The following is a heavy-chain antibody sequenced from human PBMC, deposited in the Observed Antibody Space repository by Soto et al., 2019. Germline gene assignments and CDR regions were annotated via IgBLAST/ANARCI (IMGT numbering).Heavy chain of an antibody. CDR2: IYFRGST. V-gene: IGHV4-39*01. Sequence: QLHLQESGPGLVEPSETLSLTCSVSGGAISSGTNYWGWVRRAPGKGLEWIGNIYFRGSTYYNPSLKSRVTIAIDTSKNQFPLKLRSVTAADTAVYYCARMGYATGWYHFDYWGQGALVTVSS. D-gene: IGHD2-8*01. CDR3: ARMGYATGWYHFDY. CDR1: GGAISSGTNY. J-gene: IGHJ4*02.